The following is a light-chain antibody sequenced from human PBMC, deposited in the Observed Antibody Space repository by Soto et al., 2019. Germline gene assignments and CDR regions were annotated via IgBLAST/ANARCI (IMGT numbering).Light chain of an antibody. CDR1: GSDFGGNNY. Sequence: QSALTQPDSVSGSPGQSLTISCTGTGSDFGGNNYVSWYQQHPGTAPKLMISYVSNRPSGVSNRFSGSKSGNTAALTISGLQAEDEADYYCSSYTRSSTQVFGSGTKLTVL. V-gene: IGLV2-14*03. J-gene: IGLJ1*01. CDR2: YVS. CDR3: SSYTRSSTQV.